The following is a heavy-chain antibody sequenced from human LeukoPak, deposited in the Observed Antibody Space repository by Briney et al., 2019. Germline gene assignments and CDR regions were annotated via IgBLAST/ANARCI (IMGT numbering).Heavy chain of an antibody. D-gene: IGHD6-13*01. CDR1: DYTFPSHG. V-gene: IGHV1-18*01. CDR3: TGRGITASRIDY. CDR2: ISASNGNT. J-gene: IGHJ4*02. Sequence: ASVKVSCKASDYTFPSHGLSWVRQASGQGLEWMGWISASNGNTDYAQKFQGRLTMTTDASMKTAYMELRSLRSDDTAMYYCTGRGITASRIDYWGQGTLVTVSS.